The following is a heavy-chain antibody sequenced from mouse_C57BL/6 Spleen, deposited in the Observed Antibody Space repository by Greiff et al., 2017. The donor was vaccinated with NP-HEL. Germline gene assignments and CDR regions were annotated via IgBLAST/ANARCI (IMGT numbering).Heavy chain of an antibody. J-gene: IGHJ3*01. D-gene: IGHD1-1*01. CDR3: ARSEVITTVVATKGFAY. CDR2: INPGSGGT. Sequence: VQLQQSGAELVRPGTSVKVSCKASGYAFTNYLIEWVKQRPGQGLEWIGVINPGSGGTNYNEKFKGKATLTADKSSSTAYMQLSSLTSEDSAVYFWARSEVITTVVATKGFAYWGQGTLVTVSA. V-gene: IGHV1-54*01. CDR1: GYAFTNYL.